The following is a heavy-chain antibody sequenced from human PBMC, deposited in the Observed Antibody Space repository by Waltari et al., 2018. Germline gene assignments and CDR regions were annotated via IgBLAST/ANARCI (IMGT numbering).Heavy chain of an antibody. D-gene: IGHD3-10*01. Sequence: EVQLVESGGGLVQPGGSLRLSCAASGFTFSSYSMNWVRQAPGKGLEWVSYISSSSSTIYYADVVKGRFTISRDNAKNALYLQMNSLRAEDTAVYYCARVTRGSGRKPSISDRQLYYYMDVWGKGTTVTISS. CDR3: ARVTRGSGRKPSISDRQLYYYMDV. CDR1: GFTFSSYS. CDR2: ISSSSSTI. J-gene: IGHJ6*03. V-gene: IGHV3-48*04.